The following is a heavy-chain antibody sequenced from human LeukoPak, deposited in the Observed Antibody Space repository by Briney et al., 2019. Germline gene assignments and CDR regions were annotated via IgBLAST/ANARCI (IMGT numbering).Heavy chain of an antibody. CDR1: GYTFTSYY. J-gene: IGHJ4*02. D-gene: IGHD5-12*01. CDR3: ARDRGPRRSRYSGYDNFDY. Sequence: GASVKVSCKASGYTFTSYYMHWVRQAPGQGLEWTGLINPTGGSTGYAQKFQGRVTITADESTSTAYMELSSLRSEDTAVYYCARDRGPRRSRYSGYDNFDYWGQGTLVTVSS. CDR2: INPTGGST. V-gene: IGHV1-46*01.